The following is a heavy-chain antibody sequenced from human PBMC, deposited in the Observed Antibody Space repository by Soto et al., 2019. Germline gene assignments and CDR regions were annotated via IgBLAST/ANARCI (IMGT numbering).Heavy chain of an antibody. V-gene: IGHV1-58*01. CDR1: GCTFISSA. J-gene: IGHJ4*02. D-gene: IGHD3-22*01. CDR2: IVVVSGNT. CDR3: AADYYDTNGYYYDY. Sequence: VKVSCKSSGCTFISSAVQWVRQARGQRLEWIGWIVVVSGNTNYAQKFQERVTITRDMSTSTAYMELSSLRSEDTAVYYCAADYYDTNGYYYDYWGQGTLVTV.